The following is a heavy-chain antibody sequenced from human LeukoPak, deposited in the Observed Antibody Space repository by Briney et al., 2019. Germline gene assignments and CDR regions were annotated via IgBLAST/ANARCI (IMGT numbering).Heavy chain of an antibody. D-gene: IGHD2-21*02. V-gene: IGHV4-34*01. J-gene: IGHJ5*02. CDR1: GGSFSGYY. CDR3: ARGRGTVVTDNWFDP. CDR2: INRSGST. Sequence: SETLSLTCAVYGGSFSGYYWSWIRQPPGKGLEWIGEINRSGSTNYNPSLKSRVTISVDTFKNQFSLKLSSVTAADTAVYYCARGRGTVVTDNWFDPWGQGTLVTVSS.